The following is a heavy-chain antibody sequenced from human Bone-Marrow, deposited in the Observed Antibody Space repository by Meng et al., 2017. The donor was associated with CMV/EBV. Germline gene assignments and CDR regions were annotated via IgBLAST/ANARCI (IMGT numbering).Heavy chain of an antibody. CDR2: IYPNSGGT. J-gene: IGHJ4*02. V-gene: IGHV1-2*02. D-gene: IGHD1-1*01. Sequence: QVQQVQPGAEVKSPGASVKVSCQTSGYRFSDHYMHWVRQDPGQGLEWMGWIYPNSGGTHYAQKFQDRVTMTRDTSISTVYMELSRLTSDDTAVYYCVRDHNWGPDYWGQGTLVTVSS. CDR3: VRDHNWGPDY. CDR1: GYRFSDHY.